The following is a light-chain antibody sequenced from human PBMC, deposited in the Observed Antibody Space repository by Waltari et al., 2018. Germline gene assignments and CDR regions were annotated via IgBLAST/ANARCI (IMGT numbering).Light chain of an antibody. CDR1: QSVSSSY. CDR2: GAS. Sequence: EIVLTQSPGTLSLSPGERVALSCRASQSVSSSYLAWYQQKPGLAPRLLIYGASNRATGIPDRFSGRGSGTDFTLTISRREPEDFAVYYCQQFGESPWTFGQGTKVEIK. V-gene: IGKV3-20*01. CDR3: QQFGESPWT. J-gene: IGKJ1*01.